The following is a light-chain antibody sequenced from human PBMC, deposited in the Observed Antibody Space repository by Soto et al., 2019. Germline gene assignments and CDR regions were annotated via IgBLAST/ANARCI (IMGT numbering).Light chain of an antibody. CDR3: SSYTTRSTYV. CDR2: EVS. CDR1: SSDVGGYNY. J-gene: IGLJ1*01. Sequence: QSVLTQPASVSGSPGQSITISCTGTSSDVGGYNYVSWYQQRPGKAPRLMIYEVSNRPSGVSNRFSGSKSGNTASLTISGLQAEDEADYYCSSYTTRSTYVFGTGTKLTVL. V-gene: IGLV2-14*01.